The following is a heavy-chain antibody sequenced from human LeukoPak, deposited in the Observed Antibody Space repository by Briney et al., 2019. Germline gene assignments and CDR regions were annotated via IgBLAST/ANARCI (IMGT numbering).Heavy chain of an antibody. CDR3: ARDPGYFVETTVITPYYYMDA. CDR1: GYTFTNYY. D-gene: IGHD4-11*01. CDR2: INPQSGGT. V-gene: IGHV1-2*02. J-gene: IGHJ6*03. Sequence: ALVKVSCKASGYTFTNYYIHWVRQAPGQGLEWMGWINPQSGGTDFAQKYQGRVSMTRDTSIRTAYMELRSLTSGDTAEYFCARDPGYFVETTVITPYYYMDAWGQGTAVIVSS.